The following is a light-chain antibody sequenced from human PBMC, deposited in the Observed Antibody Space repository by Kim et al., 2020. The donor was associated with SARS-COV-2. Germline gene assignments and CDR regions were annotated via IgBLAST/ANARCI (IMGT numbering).Light chain of an antibody. Sequence: APGERAPPSCRASQSVSSNLAWYQQKTGRAPRLLIYGASTRATGIPARFSGSGSGTEFTLTISSLQSEDFAVYYCQQYNNWPPITFGQGTRLEIK. V-gene: IGKV3D-15*01. J-gene: IGKJ5*01. CDR2: GAS. CDR3: QQYNNWPPIT. CDR1: QSVSSN.